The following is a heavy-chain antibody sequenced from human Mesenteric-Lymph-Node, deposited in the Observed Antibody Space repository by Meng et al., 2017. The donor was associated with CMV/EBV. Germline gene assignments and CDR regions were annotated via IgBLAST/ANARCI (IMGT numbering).Heavy chain of an antibody. CDR3: ASRDQPESNWFDP. J-gene: IGHJ5*02. D-gene: IGHD2/OR15-2a*01. CDR1: GGSFSGYY. V-gene: IGHV4-34*01. CDR2: INHSGST. Sequence: TCAVYGGSFSGYYWSWIRQPPGKGLEWIGEINHSGSTNYNPSLKSRVTISVDTSKNQFSLKLSSVTAADTAVYYCASRDQPESNWFDPWGQGTLVTVSS.